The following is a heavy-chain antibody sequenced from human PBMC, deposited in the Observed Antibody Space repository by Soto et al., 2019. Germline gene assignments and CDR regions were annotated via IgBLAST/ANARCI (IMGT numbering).Heavy chain of an antibody. CDR1: GFTFSNYW. D-gene: IGHD2-21*01. Sequence: EVQLVESGGGLVQPGGSLRLSCAASGFTFSNYWMVWVRQAPEKGPEWVATIKQDGSEKYYVDSVKGRFTISRDNTKNSLYLQMNSLRAADTALYYCAKETSADSFWGQGTLVTVSS. CDR2: IKQDGSEK. V-gene: IGHV3-7*01. CDR3: AKETSADSF. J-gene: IGHJ4*02.